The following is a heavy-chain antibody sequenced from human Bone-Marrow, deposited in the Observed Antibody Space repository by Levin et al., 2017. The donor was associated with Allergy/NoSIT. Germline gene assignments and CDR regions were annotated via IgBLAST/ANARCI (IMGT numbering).Heavy chain of an antibody. CDR3: AHHKFWFGEFPFDF. CDR2: IYWDDDK. V-gene: IGHV2-5*02. J-gene: IGHJ4*02. D-gene: IGHD3-10*01. CDR1: GFSLSSNGVG. Sequence: SGPTLVKPTQTLTLTCTFSGFSLSSNGVGVGWIRHAPGKALEWLALIYWDDDKRYSPSLKSRLNITKDTSKNQVVLTMTNVAPVDTGTYYCAHHKFWFGEFPFDFWGRGSLVTVSS.